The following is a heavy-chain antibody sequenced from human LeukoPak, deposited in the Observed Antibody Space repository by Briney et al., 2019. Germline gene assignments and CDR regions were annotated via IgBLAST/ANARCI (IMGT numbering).Heavy chain of an antibody. CDR2: IYYSGST. CDR3: ARDGGSSSWEIDY. Sequence: SETLSLTCTASGGSISSYYWSWIRQPPGKGLEWIGYIYYSGSTNYNPSLKSRVTISVDTSKNQFSLKLSSVTAADTAVYYCARDGGSSSWEIDYWGQGTLVTVSS. J-gene: IGHJ4*02. D-gene: IGHD6-13*01. V-gene: IGHV4-59*01. CDR1: GGSISSYY.